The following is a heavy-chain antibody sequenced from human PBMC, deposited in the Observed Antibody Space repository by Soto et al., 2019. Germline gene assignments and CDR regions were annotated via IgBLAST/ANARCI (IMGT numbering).Heavy chain of an antibody. J-gene: IGHJ2*01. CDR2: ISSSSSYI. CDR3: ARSDTAMATNWYLDL. CDR1: GFTFSSYS. Sequence: LRLSCAASGFTFSSYSMNLVRQAPGKGLEWVSSISSSSSYIYYADSVKGRFTISRDNAKNSLYLQMNSLRAEDTAVYYCARSDTAMATNWYLDLWGRGTLVTVSS. V-gene: IGHV3-21*01. D-gene: IGHD5-18*01.